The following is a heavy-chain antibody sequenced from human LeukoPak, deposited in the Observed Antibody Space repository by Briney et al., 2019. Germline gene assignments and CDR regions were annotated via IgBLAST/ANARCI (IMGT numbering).Heavy chain of an antibody. Sequence: GGSLRLSCAASGFTFSSYAMSWVRQAPGKGLEWASAISGSGGSTYYADSVKGRFTISRDNSKNTLYLQMNSLRSEDTAVYYCARGVSYYDILTGPPQIYGMDVWGQGTTVTVSS. J-gene: IGHJ6*02. CDR1: GFTFSSYA. CDR2: ISGSGGST. CDR3: ARGVSYYDILTGPPQIYGMDV. D-gene: IGHD3-9*01. V-gene: IGHV3-23*01.